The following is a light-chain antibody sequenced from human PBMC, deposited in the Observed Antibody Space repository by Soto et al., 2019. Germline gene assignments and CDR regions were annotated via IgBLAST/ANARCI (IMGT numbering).Light chain of an antibody. CDR2: EVR. CDR3: SSYTRSNTLL. CDR1: SSDVGYYNY. V-gene: IGLV2-14*01. J-gene: IGLJ2*01. Sequence: QSALTQPASVSGSPGQSITISCTGTSSDVGYYNYVSWYLQHPDKAPTLIIYEVRNRPSGVSNRFSGSKSGTTASLTISGLQAEDEGDYYCSSYTRSNTLLFGGGTKVTVL.